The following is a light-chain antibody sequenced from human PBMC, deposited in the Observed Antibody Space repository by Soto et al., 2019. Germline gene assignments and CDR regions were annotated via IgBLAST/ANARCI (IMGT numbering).Light chain of an antibody. J-gene: IGLJ2*01. CDR3: QAYDASLSALI. Sequence: QSVLTQPPSVSGAPGQRVTISCTGSSSNIGARYDVHWYQQLPGTAPKLLVYDDNNRPSGVPDRFSGSRSGASASLAITGLQAEDEADYYCQAYDASLSALIFGGGTQLTVL. V-gene: IGLV1-40*01. CDR1: SSNIGARYD. CDR2: DDN.